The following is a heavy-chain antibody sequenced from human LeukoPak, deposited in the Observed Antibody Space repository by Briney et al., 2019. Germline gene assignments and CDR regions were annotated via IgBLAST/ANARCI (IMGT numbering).Heavy chain of an antibody. D-gene: IGHD1-26*01. J-gene: IGHJ4*02. CDR2: ISGSGGST. V-gene: IGHV3-23*01. Sequence: TGGSLRLSCAASGFTFSSYAMSWVRQAPGKGLEWVSAISGSGGSTYYADSVKGRFTISRDNAKNTLYLQMNSLRTEDTAVYYCTRDLVGATSDFWGQGTLVTVSS. CDR3: TRDLVGATSDF. CDR1: GFTFSSYA.